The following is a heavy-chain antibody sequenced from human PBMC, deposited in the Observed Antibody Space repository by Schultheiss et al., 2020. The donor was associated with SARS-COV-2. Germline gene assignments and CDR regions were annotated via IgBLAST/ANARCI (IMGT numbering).Heavy chain of an antibody. Sequence: GGSLRLSCTASGFTFNNYFMSWVRQAPGKGLEWVANIKLDGSETYYVDSVKGRFTISRDNAKDSLYLQMNSLRAEDTAVYYCAREPPYDVLTGYYAYGMDVWGQGTTVTVSS. D-gene: IGHD3-9*01. J-gene: IGHJ6*02. CDR3: AREPPYDVLTGYYAYGMDV. CDR2: IKLDGSET. CDR1: GFTFNNYF. V-gene: IGHV3-7*01.